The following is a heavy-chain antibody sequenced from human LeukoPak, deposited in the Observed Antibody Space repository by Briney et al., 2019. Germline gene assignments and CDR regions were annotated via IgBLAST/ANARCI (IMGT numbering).Heavy chain of an antibody. Sequence: GGPLRLSCAASGFTFDDYAMHWVRQAPGKGLEWVSGISWNSGSMGYADSVKGRFTISRDNAKNSLYLQMNSLRAEDTALYYCAKGLNDFWSGYYPSDYYYGMDVWGQGTTVTVSS. D-gene: IGHD3-3*01. V-gene: IGHV3-9*01. J-gene: IGHJ6*02. CDR2: ISWNSGSM. CDR3: AKGLNDFWSGYYPSDYYYGMDV. CDR1: GFTFDDYA.